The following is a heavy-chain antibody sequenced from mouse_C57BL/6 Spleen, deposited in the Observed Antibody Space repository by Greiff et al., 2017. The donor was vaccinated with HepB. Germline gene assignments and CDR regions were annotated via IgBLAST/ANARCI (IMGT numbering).Heavy chain of an antibody. CDR3: ASTPANWDDDYFDY. CDR1: GYTFTDYN. CDR2: INPNNGGT. J-gene: IGHJ2*01. Sequence: EVQLVESGPELVKPGASVKMSCKASGYTFTDYNMHWVKQSHGKSLEWIGYINPNNGGTSYNQKFKGKATLTVNKSSSTAYMELRSLTSEDSAVYYCASTPANWDDDYFDYWGQGTTLTVSS. D-gene: IGHD4-1*01. V-gene: IGHV1-22*01.